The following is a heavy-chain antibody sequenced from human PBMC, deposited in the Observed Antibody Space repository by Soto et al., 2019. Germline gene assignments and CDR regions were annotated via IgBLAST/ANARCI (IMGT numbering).Heavy chain of an antibody. V-gene: IGHV3-13*01. CDR3: ARGTGYSSSRAYGMYV. Sequence: EVQLVESGGGLVQPGGSLRLSCAASGFTYSSYDMHWVRQDTGKGLEWVSAIGTAGDTYYPGSVKGRFTISRENAKNSLYLQMNSLSAGDTAVYYCARGTGYSSSRAYGMYVWCQGTTVTVSS. CDR2: IGTAGDT. CDR1: GFTYSSYD. D-gene: IGHD6-13*01. J-gene: IGHJ6*02.